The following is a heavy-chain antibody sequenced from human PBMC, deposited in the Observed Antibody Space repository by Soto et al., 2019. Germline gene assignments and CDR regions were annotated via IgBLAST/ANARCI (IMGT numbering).Heavy chain of an antibody. CDR2: IWYDGSKI. Sequence: QVHLVQSGGGVVQPGGSLRLSCAASGFTFSSYGMHWVRQAPGKGLEWVAVIWYDGSKIYYADSVKGRFTISRDNSKSTLYLQMNSLRAEDTAVYYCARPLEQHQLGFGMDVWGQGSPVTVFS. D-gene: IGHD6-13*01. V-gene: IGHV3-33*01. CDR1: GFTFSSYG. CDR3: ARPLEQHQLGFGMDV. J-gene: IGHJ6*01.